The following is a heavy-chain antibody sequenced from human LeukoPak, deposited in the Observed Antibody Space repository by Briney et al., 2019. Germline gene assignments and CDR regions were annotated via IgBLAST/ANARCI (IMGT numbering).Heavy chain of an antibody. CDR2: ISGSSGST. D-gene: IGHD3-22*01. V-gene: IGHV3-23*01. J-gene: IGHJ3*02. CDR3: AKARLVVSSPSDAFDI. CDR1: GFTFSSSA. Sequence: PGGSLRLSCAASGFTFSSSAMSWVRQAPGKGLEWVSTISGSSGSTYYADSVKGRFTISRDNSKNTLYLQTNSLRAEDTAVYYCAKARLVVSSPSDAFDIWGQGTMVTASS.